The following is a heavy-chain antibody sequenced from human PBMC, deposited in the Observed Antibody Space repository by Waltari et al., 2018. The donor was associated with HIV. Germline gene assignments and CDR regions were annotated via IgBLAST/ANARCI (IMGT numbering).Heavy chain of an antibody. CDR2: IIPIFGTA. J-gene: IGHJ5*02. V-gene: IGHV1-69*06. D-gene: IGHD5-12*01. CDR3: ARAEWGAERWLQLRGWFDP. Sequence: QVQLVQSGAEVKKPGSSVKVSCKASGGTFSSYAISWVRQAPGQGLEWMGGIIPIFGTANYAQKFQGRVTITADKSTSTAYMELSSLRSEDTAVYYCARAEWGAERWLQLRGWFDPWGQGTLVTVSS. CDR1: GGTFSSYA.